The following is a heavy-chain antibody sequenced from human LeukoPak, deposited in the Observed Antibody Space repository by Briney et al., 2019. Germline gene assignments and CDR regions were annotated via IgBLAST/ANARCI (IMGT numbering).Heavy chain of an antibody. Sequence: ASVKVSCKASGGTFSSYAISWVRQAPGQGLEWMGRIIPILGIANYAQKFQGRVTITADKSTSTAYMELSSLRSEDTAVYYCARDRGDGYNYPLWFDPWGQGTLVTVSS. J-gene: IGHJ5*02. D-gene: IGHD5-12*01. V-gene: IGHV1-69*04. CDR3: ARDRGDGYNYPLWFDP. CDR1: GGTFSSYA. CDR2: IIPILGIA.